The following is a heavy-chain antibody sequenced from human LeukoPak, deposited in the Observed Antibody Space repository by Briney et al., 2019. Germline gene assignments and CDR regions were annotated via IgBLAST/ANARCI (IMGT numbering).Heavy chain of an antibody. V-gene: IGHV3-53*04. CDR2: IFSRGST. Sequence: GGSLRLSCAASGFSVGSDYMNWVRQAPGKGLECVSVIFSRGSTYYADSVKGRFTISRHNSENTLYLQMNSLRVEDTAVYYCTSSSPTSYSDYWGQGTLVTVSS. CDR1: GFSVGSDY. CDR3: TSSSPTSYSDY. D-gene: IGHD6-13*01. J-gene: IGHJ4*02.